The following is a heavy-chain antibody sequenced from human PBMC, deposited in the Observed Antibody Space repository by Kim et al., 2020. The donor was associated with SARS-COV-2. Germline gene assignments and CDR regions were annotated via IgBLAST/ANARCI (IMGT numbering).Heavy chain of an antibody. CDR3: ARLVQWLNI. D-gene: IGHD6-19*01. CDR1: GGSISSSSYY. J-gene: IGHJ3*02. CDR2: IYYSGST. Sequence: SETLSLTCTVSGGSISSSSYYWGWIRQPPGKGLEWIGSIYYSGSTYYNPSLKSRVTISVDTSKNQFSLKLSSVTAADTAVYYCARLVQWLNIWGQGTMVTVSS. V-gene: IGHV4-39*01.